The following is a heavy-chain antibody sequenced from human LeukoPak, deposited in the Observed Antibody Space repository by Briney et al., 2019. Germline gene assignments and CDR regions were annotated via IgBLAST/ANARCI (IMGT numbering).Heavy chain of an antibody. Sequence: GGSLRLSCSASGFSVNSNYMTWVRQAPGKGLEWVSLIYSISDTYYADSVKGRFTISRDNSKNMVFLQMNSLRADDSAVYYCTRGRATVTTHWLDPWGQGTLVTVSS. V-gene: IGHV3-53*01. CDR2: IYSISDT. CDR1: GFSVNSNY. J-gene: IGHJ5*02. CDR3: TRGRATVTTHWLDP. D-gene: IGHD4-17*01.